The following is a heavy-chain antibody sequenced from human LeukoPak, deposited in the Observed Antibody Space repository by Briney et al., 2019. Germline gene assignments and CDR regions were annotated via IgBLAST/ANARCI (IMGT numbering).Heavy chain of an antibody. CDR2: IYSGGST. Sequence: GGSLRLSCAASGLTVSSNYMSWVRQAPGKGLEWVSVIYSGGSTYYADSVKGRFTISRDNSKSTLYLQMNSLRAEDTAVYYCARGDIRNGDYVGYWGQGTLVTVSS. V-gene: IGHV3-66*01. CDR3: ARGDIRNGDYVGY. CDR1: GLTVSSNY. J-gene: IGHJ4*02. D-gene: IGHD3-9*01.